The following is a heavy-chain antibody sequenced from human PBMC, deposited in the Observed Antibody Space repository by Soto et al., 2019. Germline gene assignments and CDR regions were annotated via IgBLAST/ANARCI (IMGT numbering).Heavy chain of an antibody. CDR3: AVPTYYDFWSGYYTAPPSGMDV. CDR2: IVVGSGNT. Sequence: VASVKVSCKASGFTFTSSAVQWVRQARGQRLEWIGWIVVGSGNTNYAQKFQERVTITRDMSTSTAYMELSSLRSEDTAVYYCAVPTYYDFWSGYYTAPPSGMDVWGQGTTVTVSS. V-gene: IGHV1-58*01. J-gene: IGHJ6*02. CDR1: GFTFTSSA. D-gene: IGHD3-3*01.